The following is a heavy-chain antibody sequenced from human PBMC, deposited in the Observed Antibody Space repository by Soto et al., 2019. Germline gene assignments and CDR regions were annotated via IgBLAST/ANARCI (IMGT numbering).Heavy chain of an antibody. Sequence: EVQLVESGGGLVKPGGSLRLSCVASGFTFRTYTMDWVRQAPGKGLEWVSGIRGFSPYTFYAESVKGRFTISRDNAKNTLYLQINSLGVEDTAVYYCARDRGYDTHDYYYNTMDVWGQATTVTVSS. D-gene: IGHD3-9*01. V-gene: IGHV3-21*01. CDR3: ARDRGYDTHDYYYNTMDV. J-gene: IGHJ6*02. CDR2: IRGFSPYT. CDR1: GFTFRTYT.